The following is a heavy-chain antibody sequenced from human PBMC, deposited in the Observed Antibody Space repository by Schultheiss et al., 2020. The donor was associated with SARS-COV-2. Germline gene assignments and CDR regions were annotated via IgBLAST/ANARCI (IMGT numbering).Heavy chain of an antibody. V-gene: IGHV4-34*11. CDR3: ARDRCGGDCLFDY. CDR1: GGSFSGYY. CDR2: IYYSGST. J-gene: IGHJ4*02. Sequence: GSLRLSCAVYGGSFSGYYWSWIRQPPGKGLEWIGSIYYSGSTNYNPSLKSRVTISVDTSKNQFSLKLSSVTAADTAVYYCARDRCGGDCLFDYWGQGTLVTVSS. D-gene: IGHD2-21*02.